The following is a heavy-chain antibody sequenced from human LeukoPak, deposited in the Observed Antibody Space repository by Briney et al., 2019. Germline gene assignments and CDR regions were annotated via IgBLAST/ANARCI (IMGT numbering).Heavy chain of an antibody. D-gene: IGHD5-12*01. J-gene: IGHJ5*02. Sequence: SQTLSLTCTVSGGSISSGGYYWSWIRQPPGKGLEWIGEINHSGSTNYNPSLKSRVTISVDTSKNQFSLKLSSVTAADTAVYYCARGPDIVATIIWFDPWGQGTLVTVSS. CDR3: ARGPDIVATIIWFDP. V-gene: IGHV4-30-2*01. CDR2: INHSGST. CDR1: GGSISSGGYY.